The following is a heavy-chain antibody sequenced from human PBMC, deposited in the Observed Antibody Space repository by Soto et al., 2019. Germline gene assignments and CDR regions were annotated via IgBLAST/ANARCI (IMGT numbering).Heavy chain of an antibody. CDR2: ISYSGST. J-gene: IGHJ5*02. CDR3: ARVLPSNNYFDP. Sequence: PSETLSLTCTFSGGSISSADYYWSWIRQPPGKGLEWIAYISYSGSTYYNPSLKSRVTISVDTSKNQFSLNLSSVTAADTAVYYCARVLPSNNYFDPWGQGTLVTVSS. D-gene: IGHD2-2*01. V-gene: IGHV4-30-4*01. CDR1: GGSISSADYY.